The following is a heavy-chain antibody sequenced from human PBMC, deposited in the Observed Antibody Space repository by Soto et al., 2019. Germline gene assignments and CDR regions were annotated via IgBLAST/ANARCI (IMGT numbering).Heavy chain of an antibody. CDR1: GGTFSSYA. J-gene: IGHJ6*02. V-gene: IGHV1-69*01. CDR2: IIPISDTT. CDR3: ARSQGSSTSLEIYYYYSYGMDV. D-gene: IGHD2-2*01. Sequence: QVQLVQSGAEVKKPGSSVKVSCKASGGTFSSYAISWVRQAPGQGLEWMGGIIPISDTTNYAQKFQGRVTITDDESTSTAYMELSSLRSEDTAVYSCARSQGSSTSLEIYYYYSYGMDVWRQGPTVTVSS.